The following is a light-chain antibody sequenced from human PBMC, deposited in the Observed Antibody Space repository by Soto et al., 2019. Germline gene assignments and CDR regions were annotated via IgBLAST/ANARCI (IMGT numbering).Light chain of an antibody. V-gene: IGKV3-15*01. CDR2: GAS. CDR1: RRVGSD. Sequence: ELVMTQSPATLSVSPGEGATLSCRASRRVGSDLAWYQQKPGQAPRLLIYGASTRAAGLSARFSGSGSGTAFTLTISSLQSEDLAVYYCQQFYNWPWTFGKGTKLEIK. CDR3: QQFYNWPWT. J-gene: IGKJ1*01.